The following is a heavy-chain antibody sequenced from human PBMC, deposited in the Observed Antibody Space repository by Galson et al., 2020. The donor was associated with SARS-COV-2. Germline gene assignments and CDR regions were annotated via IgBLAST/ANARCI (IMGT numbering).Heavy chain of an antibody. J-gene: IGHJ2*01. Sequence: TGGSLRLSCAASGFTFSSYAMHWVRQAPGKGLEWVAVISYDGSNKYYADSVKGRFTISRDNSKNTLYLQMNSLRAEDTAVYYCARDRGSYWYFDLRGRGTLVTVSS. D-gene: IGHD3-16*01. V-gene: IGHV3-30-3*01. CDR1: GFTFSSYA. CDR2: ISYDGSNK. CDR3: ARDRGSYWYFDL.